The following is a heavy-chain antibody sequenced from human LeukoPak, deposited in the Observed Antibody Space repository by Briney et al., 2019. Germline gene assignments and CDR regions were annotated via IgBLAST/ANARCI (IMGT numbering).Heavy chain of an antibody. D-gene: IGHD2-15*01. Sequence: SVQVSFKASGYTFTSYGCSWVGQPPAQGMEWVGWISAYNGNNNYAQHLQGRVTMTTETYTKTAYSEMRSLGTADNAAYYCARADIVVVVVATRLCGPGGQGPL. J-gene: IGHJ4*02. CDR1: GYTFTSYG. CDR2: ISAYNGNN. V-gene: IGHV1-18*01. CDR3: ARADIVVVVVATRLCGP.